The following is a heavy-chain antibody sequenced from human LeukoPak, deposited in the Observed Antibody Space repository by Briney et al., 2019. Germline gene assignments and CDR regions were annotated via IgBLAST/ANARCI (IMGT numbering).Heavy chain of an antibody. CDR2: ISSSSSTI. D-gene: IGHD3-22*01. CDR1: GFTFSSYS. J-gene: IGHJ4*02. CDR3: AREYYYDSSGYLGGDFDY. Sequence: GGSLRLSCAASGFTFSSYSMNWVRQAPGKGLEWVSYISSSSSTIYYADSVKGRFTISRDNAKNSLYLQMNSLRAEDTAVYYCAREYYYDSSGYLGGDFDYWGQGTLVTVSS. V-gene: IGHV3-48*04.